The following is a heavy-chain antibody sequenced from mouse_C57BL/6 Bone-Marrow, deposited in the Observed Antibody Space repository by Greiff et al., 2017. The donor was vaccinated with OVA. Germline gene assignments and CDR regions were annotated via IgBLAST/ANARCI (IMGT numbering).Heavy chain of an antibody. D-gene: IGHD1-1*01. CDR3: ARLKDYYGSSWYFDY. Sequence: QVQLQQSGPELVKPGASVKISCKASGYTFTDYYINWVKQRPGQGLEWIGWIFPGSGSTYYNEKFKGKATLTVDKSSSTAYMLLSSLTSEDSAVYFCARLKDYYGSSWYFDYWGQGTTLTVSS. CDR1: GYTFTDYY. CDR2: IFPGSGST. V-gene: IGHV1-75*01. J-gene: IGHJ2*01.